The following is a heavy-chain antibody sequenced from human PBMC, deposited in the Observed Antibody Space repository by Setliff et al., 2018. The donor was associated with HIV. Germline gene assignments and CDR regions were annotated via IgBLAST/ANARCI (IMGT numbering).Heavy chain of an antibody. J-gene: IGHJ5*02. CDR2: TKNKDNSFTT. Sequence: GGSLRLSCAASGFTFSDHYMDWVRQAPGEGLEWVGRTKNKDNSFTTEYAASVKGRFTISRDDSKNSLSLHMNRLKTEDTAVYYCAVWIREVISWGRGTLVTVSS. D-gene: IGHD3-10*01. V-gene: IGHV3-72*01. CDR3: AVWIREVIS. CDR1: GFTFSDHY.